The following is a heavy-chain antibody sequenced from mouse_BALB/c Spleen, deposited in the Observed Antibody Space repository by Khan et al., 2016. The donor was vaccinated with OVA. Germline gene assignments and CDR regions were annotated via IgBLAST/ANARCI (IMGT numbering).Heavy chain of an antibody. V-gene: IGHV5-17*02. CDR2: ISSGSSTI. D-gene: IGHD1-1*01. J-gene: IGHJ2*01. CDR3: EIDYYVNCDY. Sequence: EVELVESGGGLVQPGGSRKLSCAASGFTFSNFGLHWVRQAPEKGLEWVAFISSGSSTIYYADTVKGRFTISRDNPKNTLFLHMTSLRSEDTAMYYCEIDYYVNCDYWGQGTTLTVAS. CDR1: GFTFSNFG.